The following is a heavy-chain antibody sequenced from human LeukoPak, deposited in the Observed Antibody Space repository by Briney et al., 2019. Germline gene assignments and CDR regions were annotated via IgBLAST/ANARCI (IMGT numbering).Heavy chain of an antibody. J-gene: IGHJ4*02. Sequence: PGGSLRLSCAASGFTFSSYSMNWVRQAPGKGLEWVSYISSSSSTIYYADSVKGRFTISRDNAKNSLYLQMNSLRAEDTAVYYCARGALGLFTGILTGLWGQGTLVTVSS. CDR2: ISSSSSTI. CDR3: ARGALGLFTGILTGL. CDR1: GFTFSSYS. V-gene: IGHV3-48*01. D-gene: IGHD3-9*01.